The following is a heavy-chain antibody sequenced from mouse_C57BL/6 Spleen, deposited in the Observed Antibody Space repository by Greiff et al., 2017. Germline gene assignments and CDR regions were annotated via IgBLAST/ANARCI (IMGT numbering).Heavy chain of an antibody. CDR3: ARGGVDYYGSSLYFAY. V-gene: IGHV1-7*01. J-gene: IGHJ2*01. CDR2: INPRSGYT. Sequence: VQLQQSGAELAKPGASVKLSCKASGYTFTSYWMPWVQQRPGQGLEWIGYINPRSGYTKYTQTFKDKATLTADKSSSTAYMQLSSLTYEDSAVYYGARGGVDYYGSSLYFAYWGQGTTLTGSS. CDR1: GYTFTSYW. D-gene: IGHD1-1*01.